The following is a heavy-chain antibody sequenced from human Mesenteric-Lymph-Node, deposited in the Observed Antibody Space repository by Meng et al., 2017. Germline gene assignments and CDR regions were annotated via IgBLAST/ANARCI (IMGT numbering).Heavy chain of an antibody. Sequence: QVQLVQSGADVKKPWASVKVSCKATGYTFSNYGISWVRQAPGQGLEWMGWISGYSGNTKYAQKLQGRVTMTTDTSTNTAYMELRSLRSDDTAVYYCTRADIAAAGTGGYWGQGTLVTVSS. CDR3: TRADIAAAGTGGY. D-gene: IGHD6-13*01. CDR2: ISGYSGNT. V-gene: IGHV1-18*01. J-gene: IGHJ4*02. CDR1: GYTFSNYG.